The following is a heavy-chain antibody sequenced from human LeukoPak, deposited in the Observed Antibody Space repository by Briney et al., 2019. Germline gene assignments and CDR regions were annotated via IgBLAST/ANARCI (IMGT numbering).Heavy chain of an antibody. V-gene: IGHV3-21*06. D-gene: IGHD1-26*01. CDR2: ITSSSTYI. CDR1: GFTFSSYG. CDR3: ARDGWVDY. Sequence: PGGSLRLSCAASGFTFSSYGMHWVRQAPGKGLEWVSSITSSSTYISYADSVKGRFTISRDNAKNSLYLQMNSLRAEDTAVYYCARDGWVDYWGQGTLVTVSS. J-gene: IGHJ4*02.